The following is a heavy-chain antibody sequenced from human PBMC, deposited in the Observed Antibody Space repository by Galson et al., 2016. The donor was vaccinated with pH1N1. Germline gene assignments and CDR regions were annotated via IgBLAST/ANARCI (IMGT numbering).Heavy chain of an antibody. D-gene: IGHD2-2*02. V-gene: IGHV1-18*01. CDR1: GYTFTSYG. Sequence: SVKVSCKASGYTFTSYGINWVRQAPGQGLEWMGWISAYNGNTNYAQKLQGRVTMTTDTSTTTAYMELNSLRSEDTAVYYCARAPYCSNATCYSVWFDPWGQGTPVTVSS. CDR3: ARAPYCSNATCYSVWFDP. CDR2: ISAYNGNT. J-gene: IGHJ5*02.